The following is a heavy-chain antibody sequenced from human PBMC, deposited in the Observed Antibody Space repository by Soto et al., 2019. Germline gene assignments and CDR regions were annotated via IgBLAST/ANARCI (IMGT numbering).Heavy chain of an antibody. D-gene: IGHD6-19*01. CDR3: AKYLAGTSVVHGMDV. J-gene: IGHJ6*02. CDR2: IWYDGSNK. CDR1: GFTFSSYG. Sequence: GGSLRLSCAASGFTFSSYGMHWVRQAPGKGLEWVAVIWYDGSNKYYADSVKGRFTISRDNAKNSLYLQMNSLRAEDTAVYYCAKYLAGTSVVHGMDVWSQGTTVTVSS. V-gene: IGHV3-33*03.